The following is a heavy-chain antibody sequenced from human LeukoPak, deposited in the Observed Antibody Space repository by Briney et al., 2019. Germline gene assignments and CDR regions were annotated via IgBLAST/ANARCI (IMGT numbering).Heavy chain of an antibody. D-gene: IGHD4/OR15-4a*01. CDR1: GYTFTGYY. Sequence: VASVKVSCKASGYTFTGYYMHWVRQAPGQGLEWMGRINPNSGGTNYAQKFQGRVTMTRDTSINTAFMELSRLRSDDTAVYYCARGGPTYGSKYNWFDPWGQGTLVTVSS. J-gene: IGHJ5*02. V-gene: IGHV1-2*06. CDR3: ARGGPTYGSKYNWFDP. CDR2: INPNSGGT.